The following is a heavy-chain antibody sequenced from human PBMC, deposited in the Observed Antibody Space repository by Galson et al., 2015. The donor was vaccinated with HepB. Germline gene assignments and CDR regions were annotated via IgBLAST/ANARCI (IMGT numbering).Heavy chain of an antibody. CDR2: IKQDGGEK. CDR1: GFSFSGYW. Sequence: SLRLSCAASGFSFSGYWMAWVRQAPGKGLEWVATIKQDGGEKYYVESVTGRFTISRDNAENSLYMQMNSLRIEDTAFYYCASAATYYDYWSGFYTGYFDHWGQGTLVTVSS. V-gene: IGHV3-7*03. D-gene: IGHD3-3*01. CDR3: ASAATYYDYWSGFYTGYFDH. J-gene: IGHJ4*02.